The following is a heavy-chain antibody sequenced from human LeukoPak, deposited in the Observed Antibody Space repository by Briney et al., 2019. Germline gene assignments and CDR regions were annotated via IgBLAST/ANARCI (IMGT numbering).Heavy chain of an antibody. CDR1: GFTFSDYY. Sequence: GGSLRLSCAASGFTFSDYYMSWIRQAPGKGLEWVSYISSSGSTIYYADSVKGRFTISRDNAKNSLYLQMNSLRAEDTAVYYCARDGVAPPFGVETGAYWGQGTLVTVSS. V-gene: IGHV3-11*04. CDR2: ISSSGSTI. CDR3: ARDGVAPPFGVETGAY. J-gene: IGHJ4*02. D-gene: IGHD3-10*01.